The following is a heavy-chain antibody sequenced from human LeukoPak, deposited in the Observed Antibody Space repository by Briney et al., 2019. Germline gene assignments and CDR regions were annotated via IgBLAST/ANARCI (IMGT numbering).Heavy chain of an antibody. Sequence: ASVKVSCKASGGTFTSYYMHWVRQAPGQGLEWMGIINPSGGSTSYAQKFQGRVTMTTDTSTSTVYMELSSLRSEDTAVYYCAREATTLPFDYWGQGTLVTVSS. D-gene: IGHD5-12*01. CDR3: AREATTLPFDY. V-gene: IGHV1-46*01. CDR2: INPSGGST. CDR1: GGTFTSYY. J-gene: IGHJ4*02.